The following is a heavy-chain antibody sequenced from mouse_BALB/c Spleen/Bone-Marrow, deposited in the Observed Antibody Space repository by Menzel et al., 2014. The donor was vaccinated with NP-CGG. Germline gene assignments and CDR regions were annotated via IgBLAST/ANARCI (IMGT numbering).Heavy chain of an antibody. CDR1: GYVFSTYW. V-gene: IGHV1-80*01. CDR3: ARGGISVDS. J-gene: IGHJ2*01. CDR2: IYPGDGDT. Sequence: QVQLQQPGAELVRPGSSVKISCESSGYVFSTYWINWVKQRPGQGLEWIGQIYPGDGDTDYNGKFKDKATLTADKSSNTAYMQLSSLTSEDSAVYFCARGGISVDSWGQGTTLTVSS.